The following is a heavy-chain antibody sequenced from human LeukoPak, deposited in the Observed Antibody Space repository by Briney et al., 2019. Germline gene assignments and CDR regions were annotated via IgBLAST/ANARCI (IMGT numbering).Heavy chain of an antibody. CDR3: ARDILTGYLAFDI. CDR1: GGSISSGSYY. CDR2: IYTSGST. D-gene: IGHD3-9*01. J-gene: IGHJ3*02. V-gene: IGHV4-61*02. Sequence: SETLSLTCTVSGGSISSGSYYWSWIRQPAGKGLEWIGRIYTSGSTNYNPSLKSRVTISVDTSKNQFSLKLSSVTAADTAVYYCARDILTGYLAFDIWGQGTMVTVSS.